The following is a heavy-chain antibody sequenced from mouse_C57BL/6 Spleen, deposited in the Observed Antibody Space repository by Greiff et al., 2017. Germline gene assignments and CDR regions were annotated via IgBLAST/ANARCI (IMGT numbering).Heavy chain of an antibody. CDR3: ARKRTTVVAGEDYCDY. D-gene: IGHD1-1*01. CDR1: GYTFTSYW. J-gene: IGHJ2*01. Sequence: QVQLQQPGAELVRPGSSVKLSCKASGYTFTSYWMHWVKQRPIQGLEWIGNIDPSDSETHYNQKFKDKATLTVDKSSSTAYMQLSSLTSEDSAVYYCARKRTTVVAGEDYCDYWGQGTTLTVSS. CDR2: IDPSDSET. V-gene: IGHV1-52*01.